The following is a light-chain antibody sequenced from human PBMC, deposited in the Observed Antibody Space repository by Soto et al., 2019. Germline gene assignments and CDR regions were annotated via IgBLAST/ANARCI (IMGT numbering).Light chain of an antibody. CDR3: CSYAGTYSYV. CDR2: DVS. CDR1: SSDVGAYNY. J-gene: IGLJ1*01. V-gene: IGLV2-11*01. Sequence: QSALTQPRSVSGSPGQSVTISCTGTSSDVGAYNYVSWYQQHPGKAPKFRIYDVSKRPSGVPDRFSGSKSGNTASLTISGLQAEDEADYYCCSYAGTYSYVFGTGTKLTVL.